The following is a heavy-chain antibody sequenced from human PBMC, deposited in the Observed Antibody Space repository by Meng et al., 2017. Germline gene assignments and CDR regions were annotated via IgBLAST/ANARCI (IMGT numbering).Heavy chain of an antibody. V-gene: IGHV3-11*01. Sequence: QGELVGSGGGLVTPGGSLRLSCAASGFHFSDYYMSWIRQAPGKGLEWVSYISSSGSTIYYADSVKGRFTISRDNAKNSLYLQMNSLRAEDTAVYYCTRVLDRSGGADYWGQGTLVTVFS. CDR2: ISSSGSTI. CDR1: GFHFSDYY. D-gene: IGHD3-16*01. J-gene: IGHJ4*02. CDR3: TRVLDRSGGADY.